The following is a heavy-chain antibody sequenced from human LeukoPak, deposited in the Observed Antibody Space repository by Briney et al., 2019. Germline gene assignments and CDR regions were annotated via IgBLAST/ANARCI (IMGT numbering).Heavy chain of an antibody. CDR1: GGSISSYY. CDR3: ARLLRWGYYEFWSGNGAFDI. V-gene: IGHV4-59*01. D-gene: IGHD3-3*01. CDR2: IYYSGST. Sequence: SETLSLTFTVSGGSISSYYWSWIRLPPGKGLEWIGYIYYSGSTNYNPSLKSRVTISVDTSKNQFSLKLSSVTAADTAVYYCARLLRWGYYEFWSGNGAFDISGQGTMVTVSS. J-gene: IGHJ3*02.